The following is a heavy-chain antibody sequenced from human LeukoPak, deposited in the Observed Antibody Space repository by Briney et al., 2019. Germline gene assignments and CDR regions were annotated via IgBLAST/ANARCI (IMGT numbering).Heavy chain of an antibody. CDR2: INHSGST. CDR1: VSSITSGHY. Sequence: PSETLSLTCAVSVSSITSGHYWGWIRPPPGKGLEWIGTINHSGSTYYNSSLKSRITMSVDTSNKQFSLKLNSVTAADTAVYYCARGFGAYGYFDYWGQGTLVTVSS. V-gene: IGHV4-38-2*01. J-gene: IGHJ4*02. D-gene: IGHD5-12*01. CDR3: ARGFGAYGYFDY.